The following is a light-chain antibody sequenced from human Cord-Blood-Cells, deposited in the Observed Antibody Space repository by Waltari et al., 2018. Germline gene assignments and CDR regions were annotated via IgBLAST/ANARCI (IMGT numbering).Light chain of an antibody. J-gene: IGKJ1*01. CDR1: QSISSY. V-gene: IGKV1-39*01. CDR2: AAS. CDR3: QQSYSTPRT. Sequence: DIQMTQSPSSLSASVGDRVTITCRASQSISSYLNWYQQKPGKAPKLLIYAASSLQSGVPSRFSGSGSGTDFTLTICSRQPEDFATYYCQQSYSTPRTFGQGTKVEIK.